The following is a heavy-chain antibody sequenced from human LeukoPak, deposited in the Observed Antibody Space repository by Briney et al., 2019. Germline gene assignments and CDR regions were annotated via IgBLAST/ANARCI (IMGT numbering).Heavy chain of an antibody. J-gene: IGHJ4*02. CDR2: ISSTVTTV. CDR1: GFRVSGHY. CDR3: ARGDCSSASCYYFDY. V-gene: IGHV3-11*04. D-gene: IGHD2-2*01. Sequence: PGRSLRLSCAASGFRVSGHYMSWIRQAQGKGLEWVGYISSTVTTVYYADSVKGRLTISRDNTKDSLYLQMSSLKAEDTAVYYCARGDCSSASCYYFDYWGQGTLVTVSS.